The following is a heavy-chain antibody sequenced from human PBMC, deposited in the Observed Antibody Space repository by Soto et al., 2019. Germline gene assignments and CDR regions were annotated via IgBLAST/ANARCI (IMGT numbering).Heavy chain of an antibody. CDR1: GGTFSSYA. D-gene: IGHD3-22*01. CDR3: AAYYYDSSGYPSLDAFDI. CDR2: IIPIFGTA. J-gene: IGHJ3*02. V-gene: IGHV1-69*12. Sequence: QVQLVQSGAEVKKPGSSVKVSCKASGGTFSSYAISWVRQAPGQGLEWMGGIIPIFGTANYAQKFQGRVTIPADQSTSTASMELSSPRSEDTAVYYCAAYYYDSSGYPSLDAFDIWGQGTMVTVSS.